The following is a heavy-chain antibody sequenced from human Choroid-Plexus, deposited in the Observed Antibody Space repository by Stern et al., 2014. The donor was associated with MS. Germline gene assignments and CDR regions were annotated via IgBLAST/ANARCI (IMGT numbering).Heavy chain of an antibody. Sequence: VQLVQSGGGVVQPGRPLRLPCVASGFTFGSCAMHWVRQAPGKGLEWVAGVSYDGSNKYYADSVKGRFTISRDNSQNTLYMQMSSLRPEDTAVYYWAKDRQYLTYFFDHWGQGSLVTVSS. CDR2: VSYDGSNK. CDR3: AKDRQYLTYFFDH. D-gene: IGHD2/OR15-2a*01. V-gene: IGHV3-30*18. CDR1: GFTFGSCA. J-gene: IGHJ5*02.